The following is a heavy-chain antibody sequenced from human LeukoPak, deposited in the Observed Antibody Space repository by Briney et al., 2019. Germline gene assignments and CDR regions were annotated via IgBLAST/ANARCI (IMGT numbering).Heavy chain of an antibody. CDR2: INHSGST. Sequence: GSLRLSCAASGFTFSDYYMSWIRQPPGKGLEWIGEINHSGSTNYNPSLRSRGTISVDTSKNQFSLKLSSVTAADTAVYYCARAPQRSYQHNWFDPWGQGTLVTVSS. CDR3: ARAPQRSYQHNWFDP. D-gene: IGHD2-21*01. CDR1: GFTFSDYY. V-gene: IGHV4-34*01. J-gene: IGHJ5*02.